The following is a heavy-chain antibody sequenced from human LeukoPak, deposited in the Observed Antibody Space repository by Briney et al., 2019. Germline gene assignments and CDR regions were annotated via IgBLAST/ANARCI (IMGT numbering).Heavy chain of an antibody. CDR1: GFTFSTYA. Sequence: GRSLRLSCAASGFTFSTYAMHWVRQAPGKGLEWVAVIWSDSTNKYYADSVRGRFTISRDNSKNTLYLQMSSLRAEDTAMYYCARDRLTTVTTFHFDYWGQGTLVTISS. CDR3: ARDRLTTVTTFHFDY. CDR2: IWSDSTNK. J-gene: IGHJ4*02. V-gene: IGHV3-33*01. D-gene: IGHD4-17*01.